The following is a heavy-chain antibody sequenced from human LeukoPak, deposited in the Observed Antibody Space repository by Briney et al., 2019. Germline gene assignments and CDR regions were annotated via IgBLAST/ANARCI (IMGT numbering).Heavy chain of an antibody. V-gene: IGHV4-30-2*01. CDR1: GGSISSGGYS. CDR3: ARDQGPAAIGGY. CDR2: IYHSGST. D-gene: IGHD2-2*01. Sequence: PSQTLSLTCAVSGGSISSGGYSWSWIRQPPGKGLEWIGYIYHSGSTYYNPSLKSRVTISVDRSKNQFSLKLSSVTAADTAVYYCARDQGPAAIGGYWGQGTLVTVSS. J-gene: IGHJ4*02.